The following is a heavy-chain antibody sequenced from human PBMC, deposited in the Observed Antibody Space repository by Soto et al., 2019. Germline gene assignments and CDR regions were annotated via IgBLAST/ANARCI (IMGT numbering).Heavy chain of an antibody. CDR2: IYYSGST. CDR1: GGSINSYY. D-gene: IGHD1-26*01. J-gene: IGHJ4*02. Sequence: SETLSLTCTVSGGSINSYYWSWIRQPPGKGLEWIGYIYYSGSTNYNPSLKSRVTISVDTSKNQFSLKLSSVTAADTAVYYCARRYGGNFDFWGQGTLVTVSS. CDR3: ARRYGGNFDF. V-gene: IGHV4-59*01.